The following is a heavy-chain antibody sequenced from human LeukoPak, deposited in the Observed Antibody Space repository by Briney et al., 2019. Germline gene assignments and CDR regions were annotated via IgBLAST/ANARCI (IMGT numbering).Heavy chain of an antibody. CDR2: IYYSGST. CDR3: ARGSLDYYGSGSCYNALGAFDI. V-gene: IGHV4-59*01. CDR1: GGSISSYY. Sequence: SETLSLTCTVSGGSISSYYWSWIRQPPGKGLEWIGYIYYSGSTNYNPSLKSRVTISVDTSKNQFTLKLSSVTAADTAVYYCARGSLDYYGSGSCYNALGAFDIWGQGTMVTVSS. D-gene: IGHD3-10*01. J-gene: IGHJ3*02.